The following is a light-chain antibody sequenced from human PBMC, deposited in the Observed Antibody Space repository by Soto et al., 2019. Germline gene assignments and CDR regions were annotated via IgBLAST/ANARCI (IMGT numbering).Light chain of an antibody. Sequence: EIVLTQSPATLSVSPGDRVTLSCRASQSVDINLAWYQQKAGQAPRLLVYGASTKATDMPGRFSGRGSGTEFTLTINNLQSEDFAVYYCQEYNTWPWTFGQGTKVDIK. V-gene: IGKV3-15*01. CDR3: QEYNTWPWT. J-gene: IGKJ1*01. CDR2: GAS. CDR1: QSVDIN.